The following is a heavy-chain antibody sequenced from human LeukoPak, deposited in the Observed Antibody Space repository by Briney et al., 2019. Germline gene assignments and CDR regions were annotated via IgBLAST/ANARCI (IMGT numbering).Heavy chain of an antibody. CDR2: IYYSGRT. J-gene: IGHJ3*02. V-gene: IGHV4-59*01. CDR3: ARWDPSFDAFSDAFDI. CDR1: GGSMSPYY. Sequence: SETLSLTCTVSGGSMSPYYWSWIRQPPGKGLEWIGYIYYSGRTNYNPSLKSRVTISVDTSKNQFSLKLSSVTAADTAVYYCARWDPSFDAFSDAFDIWGQGTMVTVSS. D-gene: IGHD3-9*01.